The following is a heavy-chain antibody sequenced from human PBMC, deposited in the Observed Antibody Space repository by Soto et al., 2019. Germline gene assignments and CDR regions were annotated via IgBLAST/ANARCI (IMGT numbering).Heavy chain of an antibody. J-gene: IGHJ4*02. CDR3: TKGGRITSYYWCD. Sequence: VESGGGLVKPGESLTVSCAASGFNFGDYQMTWVRQNPRTGLEWVSQISGNSAETHYADSVRGRFAVFRDNAKNVMYLQMTSLRVDDTGVYYCTKGGRITSYYWCDWGQGTQVTVSS. V-gene: IGHV3-11*06. CDR1: GFNFGDYQ. CDR2: ISGNSAET. D-gene: IGHD3-10*01.